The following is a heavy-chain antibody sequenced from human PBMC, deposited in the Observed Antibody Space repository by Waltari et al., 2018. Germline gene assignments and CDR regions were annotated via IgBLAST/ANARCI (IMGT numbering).Heavy chain of an antibody. Sequence: EVELVESGGGLVKPGGSLRLSCAASGFTLSSYSLNWVRQAPGKGLGWVSSISSSSNYIYYADSVKGRFTIFRDNAKHSLFLQMNSLRAEDTAVYYCARDFTSWGFDYWGQGTLVTVSS. D-gene: IGHD2-2*01. V-gene: IGHV3-21*01. CDR2: ISSSSNYI. J-gene: IGHJ4*02. CDR1: GFTLSSYS. CDR3: ARDFTSWGFDY.